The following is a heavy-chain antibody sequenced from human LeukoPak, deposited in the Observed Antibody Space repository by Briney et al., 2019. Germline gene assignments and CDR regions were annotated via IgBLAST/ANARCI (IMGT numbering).Heavy chain of an antibody. D-gene: IGHD1-26*01. Sequence: GGSLRLSCAASGFTFSSYSMNWVRQAPGKGLEWVSSISSSSSYIYYADSVKGRFTISRDNAKNSLYLQMNGLRAEDTAVYYCARDPEGGSYYPDYWGQGTLVTVSS. CDR1: GFTFSSYS. V-gene: IGHV3-21*01. J-gene: IGHJ4*02. CDR3: ARDPEGGSYYPDY. CDR2: ISSSSSYI.